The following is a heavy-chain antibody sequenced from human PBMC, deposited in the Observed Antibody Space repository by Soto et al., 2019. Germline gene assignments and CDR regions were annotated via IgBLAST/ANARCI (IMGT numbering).Heavy chain of an antibody. CDR3: ARSSLTYFEF. J-gene: IGHJ4*02. V-gene: IGHV3-11*01. CDR2: ISGSGSTT. CDR1: GFTFSDYY. Sequence: GSLRLSCTASGFTFSDYYMSWIRQAPGKGLEWLAYISGSGSTTYYTDSVKGRFAISRDNARTSLYLQINSLRVEDSAVYYCARSSLTYFEFWGQGTLVTVSS.